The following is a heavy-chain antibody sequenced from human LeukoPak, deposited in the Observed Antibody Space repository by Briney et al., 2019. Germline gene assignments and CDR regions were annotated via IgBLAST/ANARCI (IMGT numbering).Heavy chain of an antibody. CDR2: INHSGST. CDR1: GGSFSGYY. V-gene: IGHV4-34*01. D-gene: IGHD1-26*01. CDR3: ARGVGATSVFYYYYYTDV. J-gene: IGHJ6*03. Sequence: SSETLSLTWAVYGGSFSGYYWSWIRQPPGKGLEWIGEINHSGSTNYNPSLKSRVTISVDTSKNQFSLKLSSVTAADTAVYYCARGVGATSVFYYYYYTDVWGKGTTVTVSS.